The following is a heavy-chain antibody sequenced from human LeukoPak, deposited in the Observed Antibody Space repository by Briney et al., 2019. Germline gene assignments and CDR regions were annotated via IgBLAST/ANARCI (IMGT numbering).Heavy chain of an antibody. CDR2: IWHDGSNK. J-gene: IGHJ4*02. CDR3: ASDPPPGVSGLPFDY. D-gene: IGHD3/OR15-3a*01. CDR1: GFTFSSYG. Sequence: GRSLRLSCAASGFTFSSYGMHWVRQAPGKGLEWVAVIWHDGSNKYYADSVKGRFTISRDNSRNTLYLQMNSLRAEDTAVYYCASDPPPGVSGLPFDYWGQGTLVTVSS. V-gene: IGHV3-33*01.